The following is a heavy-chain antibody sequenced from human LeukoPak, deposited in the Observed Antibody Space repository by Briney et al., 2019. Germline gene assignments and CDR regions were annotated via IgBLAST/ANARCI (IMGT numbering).Heavy chain of an antibody. J-gene: IGHJ3*02. CDR2: INWNGGST. V-gene: IGHV3-20*01. CDR1: GFTFDDYG. CDR3: ARGLGGSYYAAFDI. D-gene: IGHD1-26*01. Sequence: GGSLRLSCAASGFTFDDYGMSWVRQAPGQGLEWVSGINWNGGSTGYADSVKGRFTISRDNAKNSLYLQMNSLRAEDTALYHCARGLGGSYYAAFDIWGQGTMVTVSS.